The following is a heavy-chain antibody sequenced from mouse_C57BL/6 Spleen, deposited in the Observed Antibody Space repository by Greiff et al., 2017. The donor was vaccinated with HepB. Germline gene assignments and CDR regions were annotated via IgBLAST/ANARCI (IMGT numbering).Heavy chain of an antibody. Sequence: EVKLVESGGGLVKPGGSLKLSCAASGFTFSSYAMSWVRQTPEKRLEWVATISDGGSYTYYTDNVKGRFTISRDNAKNNLYLQLSHLKSEDKAMYYCARESYYGSSPDWGQGTLVTVSA. CDR2: ISDGGSYT. CDR3: ARESYYGSSPD. D-gene: IGHD1-1*01. CDR1: GFTFSSYA. J-gene: IGHJ3*01. V-gene: IGHV5-4*01.